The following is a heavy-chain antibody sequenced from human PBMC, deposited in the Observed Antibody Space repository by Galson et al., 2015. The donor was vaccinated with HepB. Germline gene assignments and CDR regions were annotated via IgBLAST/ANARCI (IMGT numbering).Heavy chain of an antibody. J-gene: IGHJ6*02. D-gene: IGHD2-2*01. Sequence: SLRLACAASGCTFSSYAMHWFREAPGEGLGCVGFIRSKAYGGTTEYAVSVKGRFTISRDDSKSIAYLQMNSLKTEDTAVYYCTRAYRSTSCPSPICYYYGMDVWGQGTTVTVSS. CDR3: TRAYRSTSCPSPICYYYGMDV. CDR2: IRSKAYGGTT. CDR1: GCTFSSYA. V-gene: IGHV3-49*03.